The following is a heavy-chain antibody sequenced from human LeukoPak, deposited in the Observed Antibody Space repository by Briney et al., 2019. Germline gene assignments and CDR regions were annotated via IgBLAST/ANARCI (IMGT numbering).Heavy chain of an antibody. D-gene: IGHD3-22*01. CDR3: ASGGVYYYDSSGYLGAFDI. CDR2: INPNSGGT. V-gene: IGHV1-2*02. J-gene: IGHJ3*02. Sequence: ASVKVSCKASGYTFTGYYMHWVRQAPGQGLEWMGWINPNSGGTNYAQKFQGRVTMTRDTSISTAYMELSRLRSDDTAVYYCASGGVYYYDSSGYLGAFDIWGQGTMVTVSS. CDR1: GYTFTGYY.